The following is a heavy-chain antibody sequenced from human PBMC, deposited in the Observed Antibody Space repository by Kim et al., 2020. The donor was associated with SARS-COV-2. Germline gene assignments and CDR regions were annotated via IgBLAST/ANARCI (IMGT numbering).Heavy chain of an antibody. CDR2: ISKDGRIT. CDR1: GFTFNNYW. D-gene: IGHD2-21*02. J-gene: IGHJ3*02. CDR3: ARPSETALPGSFDI. Sequence: GGSLRFSCAASGFTFNNYWMHWVRQAPGKGLVWVSRISKDGRITTYADSVKGRFTISRDNAKNTLHLQMNSLRAEDTAVYYCARPSETALPGSFDIWGPGTMVTVSS. V-gene: IGHV3-74*01.